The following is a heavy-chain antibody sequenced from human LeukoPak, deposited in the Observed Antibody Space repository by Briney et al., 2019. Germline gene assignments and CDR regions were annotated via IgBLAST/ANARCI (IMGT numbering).Heavy chain of an antibody. J-gene: IGHJ2*01. Sequence: GGSLRLSCAASGFTFSSYDIHWVRKATGKGLEWVSGIGTAGEIYYPGSVKGRFTISRENAKNSLYLQMNSLRAGDTAVYYCARAAYSSTWYSRYFDLWDRGTLVTVSS. CDR2: IGTAGEI. CDR3: ARAAYSSTWYSRYFDL. D-gene: IGHD6-13*01. V-gene: IGHV3-13*01. CDR1: GFTFSSYD.